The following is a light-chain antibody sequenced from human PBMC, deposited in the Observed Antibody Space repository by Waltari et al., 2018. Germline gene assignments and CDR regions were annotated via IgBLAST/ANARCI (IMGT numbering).Light chain of an antibody. Sequence: DIQMTQSPSTLSASVGDRVTIPCRASQSVSSWLSWYQQKPGRAPKLLLYEASSLEGGVPSRFSGDGAGTEVTLTISSLPPYDFATYYCQQYNSHSTWTFGQGTKVEIK. CDR2: EAS. CDR3: QQYNSHSTWT. J-gene: IGKJ1*01. CDR1: QSVSSW. V-gene: IGKV1-5*03.